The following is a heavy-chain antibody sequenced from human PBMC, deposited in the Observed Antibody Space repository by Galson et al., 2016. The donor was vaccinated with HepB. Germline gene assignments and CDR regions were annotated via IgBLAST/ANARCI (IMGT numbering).Heavy chain of an antibody. CDR3: AKARGFNTYYYYMDV. V-gene: IGHV3-23*01. CDR1: GFTFSSYA. CDR2: ISGASGTT. D-gene: IGHD3-10*01. J-gene: IGHJ6*03. Sequence: SPRLSCAASGFTFSSYAMAWVRQAPGKGLEWVSGISGASGTTLYADSVKGRFTMSRDNSRDALYLEMNTLRVEDTAVYFCAKARGFNTYYYYMDVWGKGTTVTVSS.